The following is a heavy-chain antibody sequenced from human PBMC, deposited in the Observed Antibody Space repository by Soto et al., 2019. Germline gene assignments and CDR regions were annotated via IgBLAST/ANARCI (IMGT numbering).Heavy chain of an antibody. CDR2: ISSSSSYR. CDR1: GFTFSSYI. J-gene: IGHJ3*02. D-gene: IGHD3-22*01. Sequence: EVQLVESGGGLVKPGGSLRLSCAASGFTFSSYILNWVRQAQGKGLEWVSSISSSSSYRDYAYSVKGRFTISSHNAKNSLYLQMNTLRAEATAVYYCARGYHYYDSSGYDKWDASEIRGQGTMVTVSS. V-gene: IGHV3-21*01. CDR3: ARGYHYYDSSGYDKWDASEI.